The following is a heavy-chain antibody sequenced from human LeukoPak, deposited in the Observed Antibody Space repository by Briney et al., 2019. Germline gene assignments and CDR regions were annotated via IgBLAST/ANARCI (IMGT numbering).Heavy chain of an antibody. CDR3: ARHLTGNYFDY. D-gene: IGHD7-27*01. Sequence: SETLSLTCTVSGGSISSGDYYWSWIRQPPGKGLEWIGYIYYSGSTYYNPSLKSRVTISVDTSKNQFSLKLSSVTAADTAVYYCARHLTGNYFDYWGQGTLVTVSS. CDR1: GGSISSGDYY. V-gene: IGHV4-30-4*01. J-gene: IGHJ4*02. CDR2: IYYSGST.